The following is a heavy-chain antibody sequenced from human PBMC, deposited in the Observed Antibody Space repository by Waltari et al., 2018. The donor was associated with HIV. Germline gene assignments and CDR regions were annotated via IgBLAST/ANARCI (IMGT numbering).Heavy chain of an antibody. D-gene: IGHD3-3*01. CDR3: ARGLFGVGSNWFDP. CDR1: GGSFISYH. J-gene: IGHJ5*02. CDR2: IYYTGRT. Sequence: QVQLQESGPGLVKPSETLSLTCSVSGGSFISYHWTWIRQPPGKGLEWIGNIYYTGRTNCNPSLKSRVTISVDTSKNQFSLRLRSVTAADTAVYYCARGLFGVGSNWFDPWGQGILVTVSS. V-gene: IGHV4-59*01.